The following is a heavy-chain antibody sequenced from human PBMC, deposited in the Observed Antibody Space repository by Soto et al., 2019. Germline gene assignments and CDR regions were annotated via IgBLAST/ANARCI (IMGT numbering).Heavy chain of an antibody. D-gene: IGHD3-3*01. J-gene: IGHJ4*02. CDR1: GYTFTSYY. CDR2: INPSGGST. Sequence: ASVKVSCKASGYTFTSYYVHWVRQAPGQGLEWMGIINPSGGSTNYAQKFQGRVTLTRDTSTSTVYMELSSLRSEDTAVYYCAKDLEVFWTPGYGGKETLVTVPS. V-gene: IGHV1-46*01. CDR3: AKDLEVFWTPGY.